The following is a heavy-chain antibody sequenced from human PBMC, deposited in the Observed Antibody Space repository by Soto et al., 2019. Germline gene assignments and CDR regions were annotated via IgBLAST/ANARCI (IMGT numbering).Heavy chain of an antibody. CDR1: GFTFSSYS. J-gene: IGHJ4*02. CDR3: ARSPGTTGTTLLGKYYFDY. V-gene: IGHV3-21*01. Sequence: LRLSCAASGFTFSSYSMNWVRQAPGKGLEWVSSISSSSSYIYYADSVKGRFTISRDNAKNSLYLQMNSLRAEDTAVYYCARSPGTTGTTLLGKYYFDYWGQGTLVTVS. D-gene: IGHD1-1*01. CDR2: ISSSSSYI.